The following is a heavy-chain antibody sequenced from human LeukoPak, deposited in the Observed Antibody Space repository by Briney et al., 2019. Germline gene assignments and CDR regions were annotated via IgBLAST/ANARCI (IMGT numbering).Heavy chain of an antibody. CDR2: INPNSGGT. V-gene: IGHV1-2*02. CDR3: ARYSCSSTSCYKEGNWFDP. Sequence: GASVKVSCKTSGFTFTGYQMHWVRQAPGQGLEWMGWINPNSGGTNYAQKFQGRVTMTRDTSISTAYMELSRLRSDDTAVYYCARYSCSSTSCYKEGNWFDPWGQGTLVTVSS. J-gene: IGHJ5*02. CDR1: GFTFTGYQ. D-gene: IGHD2-2*02.